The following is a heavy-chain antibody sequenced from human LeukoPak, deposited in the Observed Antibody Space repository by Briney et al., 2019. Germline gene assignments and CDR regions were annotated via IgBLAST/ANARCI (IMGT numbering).Heavy chain of an antibody. CDR2: IRSKANGYAT. V-gene: IGHV3-73*01. D-gene: IGHD6-6*01. CDR1: GFTFSDSA. Sequence: GGSLRLSCAASGFTFSDSAMHWVRQASGKGLEWVGRIRSKANGYATAYAASVKGRFTISRDDSKNTAYLQMNSLKTEDTAVYYCTSNGVYSSSSGPDYWGQGALVTVSS. J-gene: IGHJ4*02. CDR3: TSNGVYSSSSGPDY.